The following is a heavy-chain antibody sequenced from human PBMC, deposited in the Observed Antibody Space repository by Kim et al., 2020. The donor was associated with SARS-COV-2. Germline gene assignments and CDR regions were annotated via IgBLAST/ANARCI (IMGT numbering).Heavy chain of an antibody. CDR1: GGSISSSSYY. J-gene: IGHJ4*02. D-gene: IGHD3-10*01. CDR3: AYGSGFDY. CDR2: IYYIGST. Sequence: SETLSLTCTVSGGSISSSSYYWGWIRQPPGKGLDWIGSIYYIGSTYYNPSLKSRVTISVDTSKNQFSLKLSSVTAADTAVYYCAYGSGFDYWGQGTLVTVSS. V-gene: IGHV4-39*01.